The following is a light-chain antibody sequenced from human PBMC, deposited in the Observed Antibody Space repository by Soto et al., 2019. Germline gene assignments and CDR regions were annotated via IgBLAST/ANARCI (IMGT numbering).Light chain of an antibody. CDR1: TTDVYPYYL. Sequence: QSFLTQPASVSGSPGQSLTISCTGTTTDVYPYYLFSWYQCRPGEAPKLIIYEDTKRPSGASNRFSGSRSGNTASLTISALQAADEGDYFCCSHAFSGSXFYVVGRGTKVXV. V-gene: IGLV2-23*01. J-gene: IGLJ1*01. CDR3: CSHAFSGSXFYV. CDR2: EDT.